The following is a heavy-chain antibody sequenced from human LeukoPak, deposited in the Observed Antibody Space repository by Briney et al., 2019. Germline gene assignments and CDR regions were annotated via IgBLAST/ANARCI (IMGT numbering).Heavy chain of an antibody. V-gene: IGHV4-31*03. D-gene: IGHD3-3*01. CDR2: IYYSGST. Sequence: SETLSLTCTVSGGSISSGGYSWSWIRQHPGKGLEWIGYIYYSGSTYYNPSLKSRVTISVDTSKNQFSLKLSSVTAADTAVYYCARYPYYDFWSGYYSPPLVDVWGQGTTVTVSS. J-gene: IGHJ6*02. CDR3: ARYPYYDFWSGYYSPPLVDV. CDR1: GGSISSGGYS.